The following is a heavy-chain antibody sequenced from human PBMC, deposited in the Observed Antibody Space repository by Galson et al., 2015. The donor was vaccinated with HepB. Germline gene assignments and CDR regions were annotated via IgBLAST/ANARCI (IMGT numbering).Heavy chain of an antibody. J-gene: IGHJ6*02. V-gene: IGHV3-48*02. CDR3: ARDVCLGDNQQLCYHFGMDV. CDR2: ISSSSTNI. D-gene: IGHD3-16*01. CDR1: GFTISKYT. Sequence: SLRLSCAASGFTISKYTMNWVRQAPGKGLEWVSSISSSSTNIYYAESVKGRFTISRDNAKNSLYLQMNSLRDDDTAVYYCARDVCLGDNQQLCYHFGMDVWGQGTTVTVSS.